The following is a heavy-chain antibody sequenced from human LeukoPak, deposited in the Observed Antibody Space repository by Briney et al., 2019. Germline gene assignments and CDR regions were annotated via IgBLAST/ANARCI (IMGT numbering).Heavy chain of an antibody. J-gene: IGHJ6*02. CDR3: ARVPIVVVPAATHRTLYYYYGMDV. D-gene: IGHD2-2*01. Sequence: GGSLRLSCAASGFTFSDYYMSWIRQAPGKGLEWVSYISSSGSTIYYADSVKGRFTISRDNAKNSLYLQMNSLRAEDTAVYYCARVPIVVVPAATHRTLYYYYGMDVWGQGTTVTVSS. CDR2: ISSSGSTI. CDR1: GFTFSDYY. V-gene: IGHV3-11*01.